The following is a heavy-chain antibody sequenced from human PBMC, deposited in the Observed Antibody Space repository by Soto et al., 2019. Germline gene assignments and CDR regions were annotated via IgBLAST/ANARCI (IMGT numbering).Heavy chain of an antibody. V-gene: IGHV4-34*01. CDR1: GGSFSCYY. Sequence: SETLSLTCAAYGGSFSCYYWSWIRQPPGKGLEWIGEINHSGSTNYNPSLKSRVTISVDTSKNQFSLKLSSVTAADTAVYYCARARVVPPARYYYYYGMDVWGQGTTVTVSS. CDR2: INHSGST. D-gene: IGHD2-2*01. CDR3: ARARVVPPARYYYYYGMDV. J-gene: IGHJ6*02.